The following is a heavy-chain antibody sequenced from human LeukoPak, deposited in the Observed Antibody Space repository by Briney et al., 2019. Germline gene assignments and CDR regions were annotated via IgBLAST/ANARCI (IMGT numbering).Heavy chain of an antibody. J-gene: IGHJ4*02. CDR1: GFTFSSYS. V-gene: IGHV3-21*01. D-gene: IGHD6-13*01. Sequence: GGSLRLSRAASGFTFSSYSMNWVRQAPGKGLEWVSSISSSSSYIYYADSVKGRFTISRDNAKNSLYLQMNSLRAEDTAVYYCARDREQQLATAPDYWGQGTLVTVSS. CDR3: ARDREQQLATAPDY. CDR2: ISSSSSYI.